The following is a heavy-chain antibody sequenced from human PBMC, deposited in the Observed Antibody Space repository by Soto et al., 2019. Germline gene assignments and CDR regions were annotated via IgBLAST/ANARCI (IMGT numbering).Heavy chain of an antibody. CDR1: GYTFTSYA. J-gene: IGHJ4*02. CDR3: ARSIVVVTALDY. V-gene: IGHV1-3*01. D-gene: IGHD2-21*02. CDR2: INAGNGKT. Sequence: ASVKVSCKASGYTFTSYAVHWVRQAPGQRLEWMGWINAGNGKTKYSQNFQGRVTITRDTSASTAYMELSSLRSEDTAVYYCARSIVVVTALDYWGQGTLVTVSS.